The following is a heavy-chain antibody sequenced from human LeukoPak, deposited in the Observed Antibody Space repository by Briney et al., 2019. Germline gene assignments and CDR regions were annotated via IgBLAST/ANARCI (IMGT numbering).Heavy chain of an antibody. CDR2: IYYSGST. CDR1: GGSVSSGSYY. CDR3: ARAPGIVGTTPFGNY. Sequence: SETLSLTCSVFGGSVSSGSYYWSWIRQSPGKGLKWIGCIYYSGSTNYNPYLRGRVAMSIDTSKNHFSLRLISVTAADTAIYYCARAPGIVGTTPFGNYWGRGTLVTVSS. J-gene: IGHJ4*02. V-gene: IGHV4-61*03. D-gene: IGHD1-26*01.